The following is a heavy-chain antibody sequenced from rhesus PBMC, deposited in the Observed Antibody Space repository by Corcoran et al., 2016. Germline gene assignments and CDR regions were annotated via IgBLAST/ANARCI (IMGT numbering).Heavy chain of an antibody. D-gene: IGHD3-34*01. CDR2: INPSNGNT. V-gene: IGHV1-200*01. Sequence: QVQLVQSGAEVKKPGASVKLSCKASGYTFTSYSLNWVRQAPGQGLEWMGWINPSNGNTGYAQKFQGRVTMTRDTSTSTAYMELGSLRSEDTAVYYCARGPSNLGNSLDVWGRGVLVTVSS. CDR3: ARGPSNLGNSLDV. CDR1: GYTFTSYS. J-gene: IGHJ5-2*02.